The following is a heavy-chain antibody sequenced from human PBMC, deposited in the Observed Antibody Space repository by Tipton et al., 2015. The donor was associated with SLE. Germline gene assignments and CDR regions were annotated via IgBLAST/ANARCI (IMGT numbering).Heavy chain of an antibody. CDR1: GGSISSHY. CDR3: ARDSPNSYGRRPYYYYMDV. Sequence: TLSLTCTVSGGSISSHYWSWIRQHPGKGLEWIGYIYYSGSTYYNPSLKSRVTISVDTSKNQFSLKLSSVTAADTAVYYCARDSPNSYGRRPYYYYMDVWGKGTTVTVSS. V-gene: IGHV4-31*03. D-gene: IGHD5-18*01. CDR2: IYYSGST. J-gene: IGHJ6*03.